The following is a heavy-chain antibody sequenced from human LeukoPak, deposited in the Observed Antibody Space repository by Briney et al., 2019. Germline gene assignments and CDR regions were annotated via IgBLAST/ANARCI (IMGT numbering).Heavy chain of an antibody. D-gene: IGHD3-10*01. CDR2: IQQDGSEK. Sequence: GGSLRLSCAASGFTFSSYWMSWVRQAPGKGLEWLANIQQDGSEKYYVDSVKGRFTISRDNAKNSLYLQMNSLRAEDKAVYYCARAEGSYYGSGSSIDFWGQGTLVTVSS. CDR1: GFTFSSYW. V-gene: IGHV3-7*01. CDR3: ARAEGSYYGSGSSIDF. J-gene: IGHJ4*02.